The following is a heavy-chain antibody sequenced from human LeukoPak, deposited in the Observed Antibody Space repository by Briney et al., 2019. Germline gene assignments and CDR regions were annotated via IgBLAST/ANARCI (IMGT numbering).Heavy chain of an antibody. CDR3: AKGSIKGYYDF. J-gene: IGHJ4*02. Sequence: PGGSLRLSCAASGFTFSSYAMSWVRQAPGKGLEWVSAISGSGGGPSYTDSVKGRFTISRDNSKNTLFLQMDSLRAEDTAVYYRAKGSIKGYYDFWGQGTLVTVSS. CDR1: GFTFSSYA. D-gene: IGHD6-6*01. V-gene: IGHV3-23*01. CDR2: ISGSGGGP.